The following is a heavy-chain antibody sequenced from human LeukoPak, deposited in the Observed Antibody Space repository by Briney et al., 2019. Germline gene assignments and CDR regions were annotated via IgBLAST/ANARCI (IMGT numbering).Heavy chain of an antibody. V-gene: IGHV5-51*01. J-gene: IGHJ4*02. CDR1: GYSFTNYR. Sequence: GESLKISCEVSGYSFTNYRIGLVRQMPGKGLEWMGIIYPGDSDTRYSPSFQGQVTFSADKSISTAYPQWTSLKASDTAMFYCARLKVVSTTKAYFDSWGQGTLVTVSS. CDR3: ARLKVVSTTKAYFDS. CDR2: IYPGDSDT. D-gene: IGHD5/OR15-5a*01.